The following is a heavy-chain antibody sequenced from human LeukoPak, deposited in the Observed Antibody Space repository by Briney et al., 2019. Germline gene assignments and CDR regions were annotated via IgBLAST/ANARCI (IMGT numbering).Heavy chain of an antibody. V-gene: IGHV1-2*02. CDR2: INPNSGGT. CDR1: GYTFTGYY. J-gene: IGHJ6*03. Sequence: GASVKVSCKASGYTFTGYYMHWVRQAPGQGLEWMGWINPNSGGTNYAQKFQGRVTMTRDTSISTAYMELSSLRSEDTAVYYCARKPYYYYYMDVWGKGTTVTISS. CDR3: ARKPYYYYYMDV.